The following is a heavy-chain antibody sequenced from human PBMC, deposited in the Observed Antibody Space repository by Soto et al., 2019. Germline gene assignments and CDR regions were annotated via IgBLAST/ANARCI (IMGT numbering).Heavy chain of an antibody. J-gene: IGHJ5*01. D-gene: IGHD1-26*01. CDR2: TYYRSKWYN. V-gene: IGHV6-1*01. CDR3: VRLIGNSWLDF. CDR1: GDSVSSSSVT. Sequence: PSQTLSLTCAISGDSVSSSSVTWNWIRQSPSRGLEWLGRTYYRSKWYNDYAESVKSRITINPDTSKNQFSLHLNSVTPEYTAVYYCVRLIGNSWLDFWGQGTLVTVSS.